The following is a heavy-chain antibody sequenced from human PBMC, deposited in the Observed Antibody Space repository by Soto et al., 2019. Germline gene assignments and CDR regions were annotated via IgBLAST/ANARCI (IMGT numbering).Heavy chain of an antibody. J-gene: IGHJ4*02. CDR1: GFTFSSYA. Sequence: QPWGSLGISCVPSGFTFSSYAMSWLRQAPGKGLEWVSAISGSGGSTYYADSVKGRFTISRDNSKNTLYLQMNSLRAEDTAVYYCAKGFVGIRSPDYWGQGTMVTVSS. CDR3: AKGFVGIRSPDY. V-gene: IGHV3-23*01. D-gene: IGHD2-21*01. CDR2: ISGSGGST.